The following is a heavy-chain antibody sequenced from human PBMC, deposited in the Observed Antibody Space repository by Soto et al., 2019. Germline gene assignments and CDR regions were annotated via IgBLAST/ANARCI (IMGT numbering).Heavy chain of an antibody. CDR3: ARDRVVATIRGYYYYGMDV. J-gene: IGHJ6*02. CDR1: GGSISSYY. CDR2: IYTSGST. Sequence: QVQLQESGPGLVKPSETLSLTCTVSGGSISSYYWSWIRQPAGKGLEWIGRIYTSGSTNYNPSLKSRVTMSVDTCKNQFSLKLSSVTAADTAVYYCARDRVVATIRGYYYYGMDVWGQGTTVTVSS. D-gene: IGHD5-12*01. V-gene: IGHV4-4*07.